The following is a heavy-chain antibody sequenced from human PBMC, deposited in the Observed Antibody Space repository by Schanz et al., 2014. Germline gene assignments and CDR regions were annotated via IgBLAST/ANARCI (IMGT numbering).Heavy chain of an antibody. Sequence: QVQLVQSGAEVKKPGASVKVSCKASGYTFTSYDINWVRQATGQGLEWMGWMNSKTGNTGYAQRFQGRVTMTRHTSITTAYLEVSSLRSGDTAVYYCTKGRTFGRWGQGTLVTVSS. CDR3: TKGRTFGR. CDR1: GYTFTSYD. V-gene: IGHV1-8*01. D-gene: IGHD3-16*01. CDR2: MNSKTGNT. J-gene: IGHJ4*02.